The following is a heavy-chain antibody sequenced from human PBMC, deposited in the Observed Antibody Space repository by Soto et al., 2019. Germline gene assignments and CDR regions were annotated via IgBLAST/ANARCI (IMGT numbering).Heavy chain of an antibody. Sequence: QITLKESGPTLVKPTQTLTLTCTFSGFSLSTGGVGVGWIRQPPGKALEWLALVYWDDDKRYSPSLKSRLTNIKDTSKNQVVLTMTNMDYVETATYYCARAQWFGDPFDYWGQGAPVTVSS. D-gene: IGHD3-10*01. V-gene: IGHV2-5*02. CDR3: ARAQWFGDPFDY. CDR2: VYWDDDK. CDR1: GFSLSTGGVG. J-gene: IGHJ4*02.